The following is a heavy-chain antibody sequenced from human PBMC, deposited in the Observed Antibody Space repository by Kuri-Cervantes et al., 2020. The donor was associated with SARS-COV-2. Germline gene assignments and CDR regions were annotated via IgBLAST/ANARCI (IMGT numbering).Heavy chain of an antibody. V-gene: IGHV3-30-3*01. CDR2: ISYDGGKK. D-gene: IGHD1-14*01. CDR1: GFTFNNYD. J-gene: IGHJ4*02. Sequence: LSLTCAASGFTFNNYDMYWVRQAPGKGLEWVAVISYDGGKKYYADSVKGRFTISRDNSKSTLYLPMYNLRAEDTAVYYCARGLRKYYFDYWGQGTLVTVSS. CDR3: ARGLRKYYFDY.